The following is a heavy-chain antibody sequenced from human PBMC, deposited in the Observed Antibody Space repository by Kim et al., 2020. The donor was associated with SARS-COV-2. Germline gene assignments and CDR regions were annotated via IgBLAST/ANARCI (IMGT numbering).Heavy chain of an antibody. V-gene: IGHV3-15*01. J-gene: IGHJ4*02. Sequence: GGKTDYAAPVKGRFTISRDDSKNTLYLQMNSLKTEDTAVYYCFRGGNWDYWGQGTLVTVSS. D-gene: IGHD2-15*01. CDR3: FRGGNWDY. CDR2: GGKT.